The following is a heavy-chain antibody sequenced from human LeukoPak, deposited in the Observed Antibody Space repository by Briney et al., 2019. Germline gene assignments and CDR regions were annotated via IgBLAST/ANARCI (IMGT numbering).Heavy chain of an antibody. D-gene: IGHD4-11*01. CDR3: ARDPYYSNHLDF. V-gene: IGHV3-48*04. J-gene: IGHJ4*02. CDR1: VIIFSDDS. Sequence: GGSLRLSCAASVIIFSDDSMNWVRQAPGSGLECVAYISPASKTIKYAASVKGRFIISRDNAKKSLYLQMKSLRAEDTAVYYCARDPYYSNHLDFLGQGTLVTVSS. CDR2: ISPASKTI.